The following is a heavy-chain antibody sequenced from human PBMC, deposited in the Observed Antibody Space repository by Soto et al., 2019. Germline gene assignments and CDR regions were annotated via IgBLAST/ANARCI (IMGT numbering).Heavy chain of an antibody. Sequence: PSETLSLTCTVSGGSISSYYWSWIRQPPGKGLEWIGYIYYSGSTNYNPSLKSRVTISVDTSKNQFSLKLSSVTAADTAVYYCARVIRGSLRNFDYWGQGTLVTVS. CDR3: ARVIRGSLRNFDY. J-gene: IGHJ4*02. CDR2: IYYSGST. D-gene: IGHD3-3*01. CDR1: GGSISSYY. V-gene: IGHV4-59*01.